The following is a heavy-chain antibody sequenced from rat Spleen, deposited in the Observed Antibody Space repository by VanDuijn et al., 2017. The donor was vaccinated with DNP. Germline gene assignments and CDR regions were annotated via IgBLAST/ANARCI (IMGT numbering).Heavy chain of an antibody. J-gene: IGHJ2*01. V-gene: IGHV5-19*01. CDR3: TTGSSIDY. D-gene: IGHD5-1*01. CDR2: ISLNDVNT. CDR1: GFTFSNFG. Sequence: EVKLVESGGGLVQPGKSLKLSCAASGFTFSNFGMYWIRQAPTKGLEWVASISLNDVNTYYRNSVKGRFTISRDGAKSTLFLQMDSLRSEDTATYYCTTGSSIDYWGQGVMVTVSS.